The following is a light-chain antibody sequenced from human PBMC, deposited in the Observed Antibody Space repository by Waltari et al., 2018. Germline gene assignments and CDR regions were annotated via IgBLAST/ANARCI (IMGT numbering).Light chain of an antibody. Sequence: EVVMTQSPATLSVSPGERATLSCRASQSTYDNLAWYRHKPGQAPRLLIYRASTRATGIPARFSGRGSGTEFTLTISSLQSEDSAVYYCQQYNRWPPITFGQGTRLEIK. CDR2: RAS. V-gene: IGKV3-15*01. CDR3: QQYNRWPPIT. CDR1: QSTYDN. J-gene: IGKJ5*01.